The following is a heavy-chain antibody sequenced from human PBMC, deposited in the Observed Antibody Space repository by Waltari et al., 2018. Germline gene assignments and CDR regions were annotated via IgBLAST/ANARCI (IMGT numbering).Heavy chain of an antibody. V-gene: IGHV4-4*02. D-gene: IGHD2-15*01. J-gene: IGHJ4*02. CDR3: ASDRGRGLYLDS. CDR2: VHQSGRS. Sequence: QVQLQESGPGLVKPSGTLSLTCTVSGDPIRNNFFWSWVRQSPGKGLEWIGQVHQSGRSNYNPSLESRVTVSMDTSKNQFSLRVTAVTAADTAIYYCASDRGRGLYLDSWGQGTLVTVSP. CDR1: GDPIRNNFF.